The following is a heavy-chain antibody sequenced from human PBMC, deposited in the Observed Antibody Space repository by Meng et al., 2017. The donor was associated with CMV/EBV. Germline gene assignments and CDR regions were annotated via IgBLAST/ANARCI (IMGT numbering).Heavy chain of an antibody. J-gene: IGHJ5*02. CDR1: GGTFSSYA. Sequence: SVKVSCKTSGGTFSSYAFIWVRQAPGQGLEWMAGIVPIFGTTDYAQKFQGRVTLTTDESTSTAYMELSSRTSEDTAVYYCARSSQWLLPNLDRWGQGTLVTVSS. CDR2: IVPIFGTT. D-gene: IGHD6-19*01. CDR3: ARSSQWLLPNLDR. V-gene: IGHV1-69*05.